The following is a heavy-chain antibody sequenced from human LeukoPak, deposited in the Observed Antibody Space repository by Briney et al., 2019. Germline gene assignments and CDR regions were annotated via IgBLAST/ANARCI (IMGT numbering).Heavy chain of an antibody. CDR3: ARDVSGISSATDTFDM. CDR2: INPNSGDT. D-gene: IGHD1-14*01. V-gene: IGHV1-2*06. Sequence: SVKVSCKASGYTFTAYYMHWVRQAPGQGLEWVGRINPNSGDTNYAQKFQGRVTMTRDTSISTVYMELTGLRSDDTAVYYCARDVSGISSATDTFDMWGQGTVVTVSS. CDR1: GYTFTAYY. J-gene: IGHJ3*02.